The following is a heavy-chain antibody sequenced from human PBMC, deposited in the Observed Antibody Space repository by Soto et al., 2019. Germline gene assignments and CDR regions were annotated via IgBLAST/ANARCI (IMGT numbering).Heavy chain of an antibody. Sequence: SETLSLTCAVYGGSFSGYYWSWIRQPPGKGLEWIGEINHSGSTNYNPSLKSRVTISVDTSKNQFSLKLSSVTAADTAVYYCARSYYDILTGYYRGRNWFDPWGQGTLVTVSS. D-gene: IGHD3-9*01. CDR2: INHSGST. CDR3: ARSYYDILTGYYRGRNWFDP. V-gene: IGHV4-34*01. J-gene: IGHJ5*02. CDR1: GGSFSGYY.